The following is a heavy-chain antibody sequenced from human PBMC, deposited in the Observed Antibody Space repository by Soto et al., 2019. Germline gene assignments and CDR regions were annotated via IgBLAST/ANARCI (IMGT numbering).Heavy chain of an antibody. Sequence: QVQLVESGGGVVQPGRSLRRSCAASAFTFNNFAMHWVRQAPGKGLEWVAVISSHGNDKKYADSVKGRFTISRDNSKNTLYLQMNSLRAEDTAVYYCSKDRDIAEAGYNFDYWGQGTLVIVSS. D-gene: IGHD6-13*01. CDR2: ISSHGNDK. CDR1: AFTFNNFA. V-gene: IGHV3-30*18. CDR3: SKDRDIAEAGYNFDY. J-gene: IGHJ4*02.